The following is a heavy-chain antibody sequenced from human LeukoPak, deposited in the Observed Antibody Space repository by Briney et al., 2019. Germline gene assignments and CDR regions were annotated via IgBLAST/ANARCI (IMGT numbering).Heavy chain of an antibody. Sequence: GGSLRLSCAASGFTVSSNYMSWVRQAPGKGLEWVSVIYSGGSTYYADSVKGRFTISRDNSKNTLYLQMNSLRAEDTAVYYCARESHGLRSGAIDYWGQGTLVTVSS. CDR2: IYSGGST. V-gene: IGHV3-53*01. D-gene: IGHD3-3*01. CDR3: ARESHGLRSGAIDY. J-gene: IGHJ4*02. CDR1: GFTVSSNY.